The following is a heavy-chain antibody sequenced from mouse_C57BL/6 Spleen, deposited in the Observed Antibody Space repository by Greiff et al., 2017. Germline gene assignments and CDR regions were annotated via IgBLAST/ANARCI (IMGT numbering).Heavy chain of an antibody. J-gene: IGHJ4*01. Sequence: QVQLQQPGAELVKPGASVKMSCKASGYTFTSYWITWVKQRPGQGLEWIGDIYPGSGSTNYNEKFKSKATLTVDTSSSTAYMQLSSLTSEDSAVXYCARGLRGGAEAMDDWGQGTSVTVSS. CDR2: IYPGSGST. CDR1: GYTFTSYW. CDR3: ARGLRGGAEAMDD. V-gene: IGHV1-55*01. D-gene: IGHD2-2*01.